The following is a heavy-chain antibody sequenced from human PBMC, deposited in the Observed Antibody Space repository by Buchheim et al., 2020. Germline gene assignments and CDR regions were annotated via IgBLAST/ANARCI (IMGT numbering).Heavy chain of an antibody. CDR1: GFTFSSYG. J-gene: IGHJ4*02. CDR2: ISYDGSNK. Sequence: QVQLVESGGGVVQPGRSLRLSCAASGFTFSSYGMHWVRQAPGKGLKWVAVISYDGSNKYYADSVKGRFTISRDNSKNTLYLQMNSLRAEDTAVYYCAKDTASWGQGTL. D-gene: IGHD5-18*01. V-gene: IGHV3-30*18. CDR3: AKDTAS.